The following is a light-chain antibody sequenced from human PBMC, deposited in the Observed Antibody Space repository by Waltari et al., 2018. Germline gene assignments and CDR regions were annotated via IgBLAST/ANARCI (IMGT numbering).Light chain of an antibody. CDR3: QQRINWPLT. Sequence: EIVLTQSPATLSLSPGERATLSCRASQSVSSSLAWYKQKPGQAPRLLIYDAFNRATGIPARFSGSGSGTDFTLTISSLEPEDFAVYYCQQRINWPLTFGGGTKVEIK. CDR2: DAF. V-gene: IGKV3-11*01. J-gene: IGKJ4*01. CDR1: QSVSSS.